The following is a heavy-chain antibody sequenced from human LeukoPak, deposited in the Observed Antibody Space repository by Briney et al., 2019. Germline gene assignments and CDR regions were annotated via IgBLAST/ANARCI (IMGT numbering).Heavy chain of an antibody. V-gene: IGHV4-59*12. J-gene: IGHJ4*02. D-gene: IGHD5-12*01. CDR3: ARDSGYSGYDPWDY. CDR1: GASISTYY. Sequence: PSETLSLTCTVSGASISTYYWSWIRQPPGKGLAWIGYVDYSGSANYNPSLKSRVTISVDTSKNQFSLKLSSVTAADTAVYYCARDSGYSGYDPWDYWGQGTLVTVSS. CDR2: VDYSGSA.